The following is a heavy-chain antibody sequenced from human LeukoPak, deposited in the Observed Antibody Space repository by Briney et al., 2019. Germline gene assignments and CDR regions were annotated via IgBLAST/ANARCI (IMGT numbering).Heavy chain of an antibody. CDR2: VKSDGSDT. J-gene: IGHJ4*02. V-gene: IGHV3-74*01. D-gene: IGHD3-10*01. CDR3: TTGIGNYYYY. CDR1: GSTFSRYW. Sequence: PGGPLRLSCAASGSTFSRYWMRWVRQAPGKGLVWVSRVKSDGSDTIYADSVKGRFTISRDNAKNTLYLQMDSLRAEDTAVYYCTTGIGNYYYYWGQGTLVTVAS.